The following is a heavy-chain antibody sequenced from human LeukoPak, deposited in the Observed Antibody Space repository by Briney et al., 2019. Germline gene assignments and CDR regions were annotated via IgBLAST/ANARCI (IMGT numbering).Heavy chain of an antibody. D-gene: IGHD2/OR15-2a*01. J-gene: IGHJ6*03. Sequence: ASVKVSCKASGYTFTSYGISWVRQAPGQGLEWMGWISAYNGNTNYAQKLQGRVTMTTDTYTSTAYMELRSLRSDDTAVYYCARGVLASRRPYYYYYMDVWGKGTTVTVSS. V-gene: IGHV1-18*01. CDR2: ISAYNGNT. CDR1: GYTFTSYG. CDR3: ARGVLASRRPYYYYYMDV.